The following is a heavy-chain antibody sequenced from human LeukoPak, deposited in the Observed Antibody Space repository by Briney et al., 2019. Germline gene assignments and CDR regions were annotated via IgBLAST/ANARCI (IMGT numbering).Heavy chain of an antibody. Sequence: SETLSLTCTVSGGSISSNSYYWVWIRQAPGKGLEWIGSIYHRGSTYYNPSLKSRVTMSVDTSKNQFSLKLSSVTAADTAVYYCAREIDLTGYPRIDYWGQGTLVTVSS. CDR3: AREIDLTGYPRIDY. CDR1: GGSISSNSYY. D-gene: IGHD3-9*01. CDR2: IYHRGST. J-gene: IGHJ4*02. V-gene: IGHV4-39*07.